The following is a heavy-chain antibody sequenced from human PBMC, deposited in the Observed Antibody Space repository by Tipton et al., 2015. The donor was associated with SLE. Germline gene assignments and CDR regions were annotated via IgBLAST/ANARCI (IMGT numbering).Heavy chain of an antibody. V-gene: IGHV3-64*02. J-gene: IGHJ4*02. CDR2: ISSNGGST. CDR3: ASYGDYSGYDGRDY. CDR1: GFTFSSYV. D-gene: IGHD5-12*01. Sequence: SLRLSCAASGFTFSSYVMNWVRQAPGKGLEYVSAISSNGGSTYYADSVKGRFTISRDNSKNTLYLQMNSLRAEDTAVYYCASYGDYSGYDGRDYWGQGTLVTVSS.